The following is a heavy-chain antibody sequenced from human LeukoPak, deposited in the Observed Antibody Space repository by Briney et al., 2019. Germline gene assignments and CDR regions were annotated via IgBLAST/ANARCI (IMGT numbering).Heavy chain of an antibody. J-gene: IGHJ4*02. CDR1: GGSFSGYY. D-gene: IGHD2-21*01. CDR2: INHSGST. Sequence: PSETLSLTCAVYGGSFSGYYWSWIRQPPGKGLEWIGEINHSGSTNYNPSLKSRVTISVDTSKNQFSLKLSSVTAADTAVYYCARGRAVVVKTTPLGYWGQGTLVTVSS. CDR3: ARGRAVVVKTTPLGY. V-gene: IGHV4-34*01.